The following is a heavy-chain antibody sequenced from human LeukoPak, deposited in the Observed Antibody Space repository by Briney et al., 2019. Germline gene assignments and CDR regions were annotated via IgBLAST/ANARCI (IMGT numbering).Heavy chain of an antibody. V-gene: IGHV3-23*01. D-gene: IGHD3-22*01. CDR3: AKDRSGEYYYDSSGYYSHNWFDP. J-gene: IGHJ5*02. CDR1: GFTFSSYA. CDR2: ISGSGGST. Sequence: GGSLRLFCAASGFTFSSYAMSWVRQAPGKGLEWVSAISGSGGSTYYADSVKGRFTISRGNSKNTLYLQMNSLRAEDTAVYYCAKDRSGEYYYDSSGYYSHNWFDPWGQGTLVTVSS.